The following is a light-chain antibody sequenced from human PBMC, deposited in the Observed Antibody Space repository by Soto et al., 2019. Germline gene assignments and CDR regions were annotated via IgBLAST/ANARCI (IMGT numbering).Light chain of an antibody. J-gene: IGKJ5*01. CDR3: QQYNNWPPIP. V-gene: IGKV3-15*01. Sequence: EIVLKQPPATLSVSPGERATLSCRASQSVSNNLAWFQQKPGQAPRLPIYGPSTRATGISASFSGSGSETEFTLTISSLQPEDFAVYYCQQYNNWPPIPFGQGTRLEIK. CDR1: QSVSNN. CDR2: GPS.